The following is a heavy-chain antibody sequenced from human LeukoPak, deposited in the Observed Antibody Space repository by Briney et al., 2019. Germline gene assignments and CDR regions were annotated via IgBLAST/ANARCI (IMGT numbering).Heavy chain of an antibody. V-gene: IGHV4-59*08. CDR2: IHNXGXT. Sequence: PSETLSXXXSVSGGSXXXXXXXWIRXXPXXXXXXXGYIHNXGXTNYXPXXXXXXXGFXXTSKNQVSLRLSSVTAXXTAVYYCARHGTISSESYFDYWGQGALVTVSS. CDR3: ARHGTISSESYFDY. J-gene: IGHJ4*02. CDR1: GGSXXXXX. D-gene: IGHD1-14*01.